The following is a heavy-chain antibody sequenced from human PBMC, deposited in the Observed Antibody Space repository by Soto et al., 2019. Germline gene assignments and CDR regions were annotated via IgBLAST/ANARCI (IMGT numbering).Heavy chain of an antibody. CDR1: GGSISSYY. V-gene: IGHV4-59*08. Sequence: SETLSLTCTVSGGSISSYYWSWIRQPPGKGLEWIGYIYYSGSTNYNPSLKSRVTISVDTSKNQFSLKLSSVTAADTAVYYCARHDSSSSIGEFLGGVYWGQGTLVTVSS. CDR2: IYYSGST. D-gene: IGHD6-6*01. J-gene: IGHJ4*02. CDR3: ARHDSSSSIGEFLGGVY.